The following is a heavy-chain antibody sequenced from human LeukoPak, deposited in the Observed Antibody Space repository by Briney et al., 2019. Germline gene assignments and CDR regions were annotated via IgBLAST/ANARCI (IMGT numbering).Heavy chain of an antibody. CDR3: ARGQYSSSSSDYFDY. V-gene: IGHV4-31*03. J-gene: IGHJ4*02. CDR1: GGSISSGGNY. CDR2: IYYSGST. Sequence: SGTLSLTCTVSGGSISSGGNYWSWFRLPPGKGLEWIGYIYYSGSTYHNPSLKSRVTISVDTSKNQFSLKLSSVTAADTAVYYCARGQYSSSSSDYFDYWGQGTLVTVSS. D-gene: IGHD6-6*01.